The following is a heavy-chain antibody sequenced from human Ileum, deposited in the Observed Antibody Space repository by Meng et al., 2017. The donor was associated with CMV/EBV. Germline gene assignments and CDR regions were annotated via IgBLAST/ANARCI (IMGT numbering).Heavy chain of an antibody. J-gene: IGHJ5*02. Sequence: QVQSQVSGPGRVKPSDTLSLTCGVSGGSINSFYWSWIRQPAGKGLEWIGRIYSSGIINYNPSLKSRVTVSVDTSKNQFSLKVNSVTAADTAVYYCARLQAWDWFDPWGQGTLVTVSS. CDR2: IYSSGII. V-gene: IGHV4-4*07. CDR1: GGSINSFY. D-gene: IGHD4-11*01. CDR3: ARLQAWDWFDP.